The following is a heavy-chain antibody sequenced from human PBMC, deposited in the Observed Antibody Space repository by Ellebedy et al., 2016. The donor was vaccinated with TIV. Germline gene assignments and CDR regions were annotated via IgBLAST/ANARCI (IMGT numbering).Heavy chain of an antibody. V-gene: IGHV3-23*01. CDR2: ISNTGSRT. D-gene: IGHD6-19*01. CDR1: GFTFSSYA. Sequence: PGGSLRLSCAASGFTFSSYAMSWVRQAPGKGLEWVSTISNTGSRTYYADSMKGRFTISRDNAKNSLYLQMNSLRAEDTAVYYCARVIAVAGARGYFDLWGRGALVTVSS. CDR3: ARVIAVAGARGYFDL. J-gene: IGHJ2*01.